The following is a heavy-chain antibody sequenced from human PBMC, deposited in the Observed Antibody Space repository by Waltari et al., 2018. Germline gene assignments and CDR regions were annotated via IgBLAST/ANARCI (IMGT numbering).Heavy chain of an antibody. J-gene: IGHJ6*02. V-gene: IGHV4-30-2*01. Sequence: QLQLQESGSGLVKPSQTLSLTCAVSGGSISSGGYSWSWIRQPPGKGLEWIGYIYHSGSTYYNPPLKSRVTISVDRSKNQFSLKLSSVTAADTAVYYCARDPGAYYYYYGMDVWGQGTTVTVSS. CDR1: GGSISSGGYS. CDR3: ARDPGAYYYYYGMDV. CDR2: IYHSGST.